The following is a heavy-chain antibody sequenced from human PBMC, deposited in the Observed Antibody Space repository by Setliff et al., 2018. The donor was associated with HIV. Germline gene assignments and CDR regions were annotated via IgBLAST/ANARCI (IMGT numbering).Heavy chain of an antibody. CDR2: IYYNEKT. V-gene: IGHV4-39*01. Sequence: KPSETLSLTCTVSGGSASNSRYYWAWIRQPPGKGLEYIGSIYYNEKTYYSPSLKGRVTISVDTSKNQFSLNLTSVPAADTAVYFCSTVVTLAYCHDGLCPALYSWGQGALVTVSS. J-gene: IGHJ4*02. CDR1: GGSASNSRYY. D-gene: IGHD2-8*01. CDR3: STVVTLAYCHDGLCPALYS.